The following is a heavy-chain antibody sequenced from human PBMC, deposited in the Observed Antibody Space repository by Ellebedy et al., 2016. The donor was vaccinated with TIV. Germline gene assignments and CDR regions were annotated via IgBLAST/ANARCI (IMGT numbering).Heavy chain of an antibody. Sequence: GESLKISCVASGFTFSSYAMNWVRQAPGKGLEWVSTISGSGGSTYYADSVKGRFTISRDNSRNTVSLQMNSLRVEDTAVYFCAKRSSEGAVADTWGQGTLVTVSS. J-gene: IGHJ1*01. V-gene: IGHV3-23*01. CDR1: GFTFSSYA. D-gene: IGHD6-19*01. CDR2: ISGSGGST. CDR3: AKRSSEGAVADT.